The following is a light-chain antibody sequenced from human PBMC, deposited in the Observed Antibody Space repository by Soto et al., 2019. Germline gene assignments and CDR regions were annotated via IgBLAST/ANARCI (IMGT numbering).Light chain of an antibody. V-gene: IGKV1-12*01. CDR2: AAS. Sequence: DLQMTQSPSSVSASVGDRVTITCRASQDINSWLAWYQQKPGKAPKLLIYAASSLQSEVPSRFRTRRSGTDFTFTISSLQPEDVATYYCQQANSFPLTFGGGTKVEIK. CDR3: QQANSFPLT. J-gene: IGKJ4*01. CDR1: QDINSW.